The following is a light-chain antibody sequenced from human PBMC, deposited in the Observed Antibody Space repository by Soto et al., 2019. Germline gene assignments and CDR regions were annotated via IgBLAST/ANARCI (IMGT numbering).Light chain of an antibody. CDR1: RNDIGAYEF. CDR2: EVV. CDR3: KSYAGSNTYV. J-gene: IGLJ1*01. Sequence: QSVLTQPPSASGSPGQSVTISCTGTRNDIGAYEFVSWYQHPPGKAPKLIIYEVVQRPSGVPDRFCGSKSGNTASLTVSGLQAADAADYYCKSYAGSNTYVFGTGTKVTVL. V-gene: IGLV2-8*01.